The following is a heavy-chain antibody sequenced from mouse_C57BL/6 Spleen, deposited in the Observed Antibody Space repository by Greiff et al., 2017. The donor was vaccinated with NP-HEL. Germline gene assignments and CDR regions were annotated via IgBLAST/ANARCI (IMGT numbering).Heavy chain of an antibody. J-gene: IGHJ2*01. Sequence: VKLVESGPELVKPGASVKISCKASGYAFSSSWMNWVKQRPGKGLEWIGRIYPGDGDTNYNGKFKGKATLTADKSSSTAYMQLSSLTSEDSAVYFCARSITGGNYFDYWGQGTTLTVSS. D-gene: IGHD2-4*01. CDR3: ARSITGGNYFDY. CDR1: GYAFSSSW. V-gene: IGHV1-82*01. CDR2: IYPGDGDT.